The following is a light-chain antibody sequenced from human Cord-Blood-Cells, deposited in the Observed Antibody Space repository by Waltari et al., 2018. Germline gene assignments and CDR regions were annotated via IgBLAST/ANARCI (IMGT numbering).Light chain of an antibody. V-gene: IGKV3-20*01. CDR2: GAS. Sequence: TVLTQSRLTLSLSPGASATLSCRDSQSVSSSYLAWYQQKPGQAPRLLIYGASSRATGIPDRFSGSGSGTDFTLTISRLEPEDFAVYYCQQYGSSQTFGQGTKVEIK. CDR3: QQYGSSQT. J-gene: IGKJ1*01. CDR1: QSVSSSY.